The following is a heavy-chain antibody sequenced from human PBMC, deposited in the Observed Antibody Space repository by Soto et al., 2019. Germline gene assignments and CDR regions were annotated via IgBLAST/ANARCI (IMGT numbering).Heavy chain of an antibody. Sequence: SETLSLPCSVSGGSICLNYRTWFHPRPGKGLEWIGSVTATGGPNYSPSLKSRVTMTVDTSKSQFSLKLNSVTAADTAVYYCARGAIHYQVLPGYFFDYWGQGALVTV. V-gene: IGHV4-4*08. CDR2: VTATGGP. CDR3: ARGAIHYQVLPGYFFDY. J-gene: IGHJ4*02. CDR1: GGSICLNY. D-gene: IGHD3-9*01.